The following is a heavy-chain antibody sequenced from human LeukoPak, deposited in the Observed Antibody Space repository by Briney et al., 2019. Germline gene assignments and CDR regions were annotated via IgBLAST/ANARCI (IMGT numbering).Heavy chain of an antibody. D-gene: IGHD3-10*01. CDR2: ISSSSSYI. J-gene: IGHJ4*02. CDR1: GFTFSSYS. Sequence: PGGSPRLSCAASGFTFSSYSMNWVRQAPGKGLEWVSSISSSSSYIYYADSVKGRFTISRDNAKNSLYLQMNSLRAGDTAVYYCARGRKRFDYYGSGSYRGYDYWGQGTLVTVSS. V-gene: IGHV3-21*01. CDR3: ARGRKRFDYYGSGSYRGYDY.